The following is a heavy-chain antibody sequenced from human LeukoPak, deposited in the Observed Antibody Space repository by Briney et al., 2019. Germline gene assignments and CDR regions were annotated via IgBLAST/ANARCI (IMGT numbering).Heavy chain of an antibody. CDR3: ARRSGSYSS. V-gene: IGHV4-59*01. J-gene: IGHJ5*02. Sequence: PSETLSLTCTVSGGSISSYYWSWIRQPPGKGLEWIGYIYYSGSTNYNPSPKSRVTISVDTSKNQFSLKLSSVTAADTAVYYCARRSGSYSSWGQGTLVTVSS. D-gene: IGHD1-26*01. CDR2: IYYSGST. CDR1: GGSISSYY.